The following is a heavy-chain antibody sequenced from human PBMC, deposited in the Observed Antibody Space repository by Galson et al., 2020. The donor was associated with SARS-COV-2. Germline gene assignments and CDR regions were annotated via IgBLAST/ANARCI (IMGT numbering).Heavy chain of an antibody. J-gene: IGHJ4*02. D-gene: IGHD3-22*01. CDR2: ISSSSSYI. CDR1: GFTFSSYS. CDR3: ARLDSSGYYSSPGFDY. Sequence: NSGGSLRLSCAASGFTFSSYSMNWVRQAPGKGLEWVSSISSSSSYIYYADSVKGRFTISRDNAKNSLYLQMNSLRAEDTAVYYCARLDSSGYYSSPGFDYWGQGTLVTVSS. V-gene: IGHV3-21*01.